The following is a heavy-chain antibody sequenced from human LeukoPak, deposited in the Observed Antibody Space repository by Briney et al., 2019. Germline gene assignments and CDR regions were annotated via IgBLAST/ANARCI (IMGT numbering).Heavy chain of an antibody. CDR3: ARATFVLWPPPGDWFDP. V-gene: IGHV1-8*01. CDR2: MNPNSGNT. Sequence: ASVKVSCKASGYTFTSYDMNWVRQATGQGLEWMGWMNPNSGNTGYAQKFQGRVTMTRNTSISTAYMQLSSLRAEDTAVYYCARATFVLWPPPGDWFDPWGQGTLVTVSS. CDR1: GYTFTSYD. J-gene: IGHJ5*02. D-gene: IGHD2-2*01.